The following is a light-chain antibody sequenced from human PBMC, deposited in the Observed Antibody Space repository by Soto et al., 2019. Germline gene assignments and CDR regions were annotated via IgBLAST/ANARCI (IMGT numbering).Light chain of an antibody. Sequence: IQMTQSPSTLSASVGDTVTITCRASESIYSWLALYKQIPWKDPQLLIYKTSTLQGGVPSRFSGSGSGAEYTLTISSLQHDDFATYFCQEYNTNSRTFGHGTRV. CDR2: KTS. J-gene: IGKJ1*01. CDR3: QEYNTNSRT. V-gene: IGKV1-5*03. CDR1: ESIYSW.